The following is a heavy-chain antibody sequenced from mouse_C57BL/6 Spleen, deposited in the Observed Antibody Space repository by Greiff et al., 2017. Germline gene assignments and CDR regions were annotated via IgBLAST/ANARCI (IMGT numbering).Heavy chain of an antibody. CDR2: IDPNSGGT. CDR3: ARSSLYYYDY. Sequence: VQLQQPGAELVKPGASVKLSCKASGYTFTSYWMHWVKQRPGPGLEWIGRIDPNSGGTKYNEKFKSKATLTVDKPSSTAYMQLSSLTSEDSAVYYCARSSLYYYDYWGQGTTLTVSS. J-gene: IGHJ2*01. CDR1: GYTFTSYW. D-gene: IGHD6-1*01. V-gene: IGHV1-72*01.